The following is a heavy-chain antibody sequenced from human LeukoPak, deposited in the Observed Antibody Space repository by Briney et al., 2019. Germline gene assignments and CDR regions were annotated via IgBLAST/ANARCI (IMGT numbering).Heavy chain of an antibody. J-gene: IGHJ6*03. D-gene: IGHD6-6*01. CDR2: IIPIFGTA. CDR1: GGTFSSYA. Sequence: SVKVSCKASGGTFSSYAISWVRQAPGQGLEWMGGIIPIFGTANYAQKFQGRVTITADKSTSTAYMELSSLRSEDTAVYYCAREFSSPRTYYYYMDVWGKGTTVTVSS. V-gene: IGHV1-69*06. CDR3: AREFSSPRTYYYYMDV.